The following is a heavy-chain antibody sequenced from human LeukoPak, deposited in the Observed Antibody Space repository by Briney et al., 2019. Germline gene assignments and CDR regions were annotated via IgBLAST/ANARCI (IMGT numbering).Heavy chain of an antibody. CDR1: GFTFSSYA. D-gene: IGHD3-10*01. CDR2: ISGSGGST. V-gene: IGHV3-23*01. CDR3: AGLLWFGGLPYYYGMDV. J-gene: IGHJ6*02. Sequence: GGSLRLSCAASGFTFSSYAVSWVRQAPGRGLEWVSAISGSGGSTYYADSVKGRFTISRDNSKNTLYLQMNSLRAEDTAVYYCAGLLWFGGLPYYYGMDVWGQGTTVTVSS.